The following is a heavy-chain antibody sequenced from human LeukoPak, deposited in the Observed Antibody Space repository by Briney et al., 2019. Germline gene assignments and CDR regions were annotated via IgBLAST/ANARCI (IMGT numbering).Heavy chain of an antibody. D-gene: IGHD4/OR15-4a*01. CDR2: IYSDNT. CDR3: ARRAGAYSHPYDY. J-gene: IGHJ4*02. V-gene: IGHV3-53*01. CDR1: GVTVSSNS. Sequence: GGSLRLSCTVSGVTVSSNSMSWVRQAPGKGMGLVSFIYSDNTHYSDSVKGRFTISRDNSKNPLYLQMNSLRAEDTAVYYCARRAGAYSHPYDYWGQGTLVTVSS.